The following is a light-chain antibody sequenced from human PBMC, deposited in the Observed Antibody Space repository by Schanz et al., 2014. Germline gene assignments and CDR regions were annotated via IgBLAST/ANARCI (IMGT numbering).Light chain of an antibody. CDR3: QQYYRTRT. J-gene: IGKJ1*01. CDR1: QSVLNSSKNKNY. V-gene: IGKV4-1*01. Sequence: DIVMTQSPDSLAVSLGERATINCKSSQSVLNSSKNKNYLAWYQQKPGQPPKLLIYWASTRESGVPDRFSGSGSVTDFTLTITSLQAEDVAVYYCQQYYRTRTFGQGTKVEIK. CDR2: WAS.